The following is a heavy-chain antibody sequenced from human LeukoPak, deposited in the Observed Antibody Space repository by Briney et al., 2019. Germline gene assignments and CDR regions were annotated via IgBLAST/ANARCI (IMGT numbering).Heavy chain of an antibody. CDR3: AKDGDPYGWNDVPDY. Sequence: GGSLRLSCAASGFIFSNYAMSWVRQAPGKGLQWVSAFSGSGGSTYYADSVKGRFTISRDNSKNTLYLQMNSLRAEDTAVYYCAKDGDPYGWNDVPDYWGQGTLVTVSS. CDR1: GFIFSNYA. J-gene: IGHJ4*02. CDR2: FSGSGGST. V-gene: IGHV3-23*01. D-gene: IGHD1-1*01.